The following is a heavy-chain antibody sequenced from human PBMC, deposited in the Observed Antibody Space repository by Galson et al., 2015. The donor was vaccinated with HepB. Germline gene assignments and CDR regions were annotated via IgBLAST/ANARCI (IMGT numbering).Heavy chain of an antibody. Sequence: SLRLSCAASGFTFTNFAMSWVRQAPGKGLEWVSVIGGSSDTTYYTDSVKGRFTISGDNSKNTVYLQIDDLRAEDTAVYYCARNSGNNYRYFFKSWGQGTLVTVSS. CDR2: IGGSSDTT. CDR1: GFTFTNFA. CDR3: ARNSGNNYRYFFKS. V-gene: IGHV3-23*01. D-gene: IGHD1-26*01. J-gene: IGHJ5*02.